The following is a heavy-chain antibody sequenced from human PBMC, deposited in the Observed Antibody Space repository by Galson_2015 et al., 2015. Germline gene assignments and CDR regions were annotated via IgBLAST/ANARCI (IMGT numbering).Heavy chain of an antibody. CDR1: GFTFSSYE. J-gene: IGHJ3*02. CDR3: TRVRNTVTTYEAFDI. CDR2: ISSSGGTI. V-gene: IGHV3-48*03. Sequence: SLRLSCAASGFTFSSYEINWVRQAPGKGLEWVSSISSSGGTIKYAESVKSRFTISRDNAKYSVDLQMNSLRVEDTAVYYCTRVRNTVTTYEAFDIWGQGTLVTVSS. D-gene: IGHD4-17*01.